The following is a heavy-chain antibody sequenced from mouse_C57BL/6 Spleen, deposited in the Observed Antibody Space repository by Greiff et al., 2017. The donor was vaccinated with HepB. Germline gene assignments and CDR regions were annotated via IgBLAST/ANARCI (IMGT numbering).Heavy chain of an antibody. CDR3: AREVGPGYYFDY. CDR1: GYTFTDYN. J-gene: IGHJ2*01. D-gene: IGHD1-1*02. CDR2: INPNNGGT. Sequence: VQLKQSGPELVKPGASVKMSCKASGYTFTDYNMHWVKQSHGKSLEWIGYINPNNGGTSYNQKFKGKATLTVNKSSSTAYMELRSLTSEDSAVYYCAREVGPGYYFDYWGQGTTLTVSS. V-gene: IGHV1-22*01.